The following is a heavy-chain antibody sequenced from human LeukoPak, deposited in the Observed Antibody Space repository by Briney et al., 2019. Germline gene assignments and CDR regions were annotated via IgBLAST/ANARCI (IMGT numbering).Heavy chain of an antibody. D-gene: IGHD3-16*02. CDR1: GGSISSYY. J-gene: IGHJ6*03. Sequence: PSETLSLTCTVSGGSISSYYWSWIRQPPGKGLEWIGYIYYSGSTNYNPSLKSRVTISVDTSKNQFSLKLSSVTAADTAVYYCARVKDDYIWGSYRSVYYYYMDVWGKGTTVTVSS. CDR3: ARVKDDYIWGSYRSVYYYYMDV. CDR2: IYYSGST. V-gene: IGHV4-59*01.